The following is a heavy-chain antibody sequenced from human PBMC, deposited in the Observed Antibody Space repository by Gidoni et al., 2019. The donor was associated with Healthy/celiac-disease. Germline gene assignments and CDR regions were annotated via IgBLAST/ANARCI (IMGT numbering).Heavy chain of an antibody. CDR2: ISAYNGNT. Sequence: VQLVQSGAEVKKPGASVQVSCKASGSTFTSYGISWVRQAPGQGLEWMEWISAYNGNTNDAQKLQGRVTMTTDTSTSTAYMELRRLRYDDTAVYYCARDNGSSWLGLAVDYWGQGTLVTVSS. J-gene: IGHJ4*02. CDR1: GSTFTSYG. D-gene: IGHD6-13*01. CDR3: ARDNGSSWLGLAVDY. V-gene: IGHV1-18*01.